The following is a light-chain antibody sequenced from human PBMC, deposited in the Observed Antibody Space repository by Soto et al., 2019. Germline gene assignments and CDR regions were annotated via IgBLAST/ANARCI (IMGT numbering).Light chain of an antibody. CDR3: QQYKHWPRT. CDR2: GAS. CDR1: QSVDNN. V-gene: IGKV3-15*01. J-gene: IGKJ1*01. Sequence: EVVMTQSPATLSVSPGERATLSCRASQSVDNNLVWYQQKPGQAPRLLIYGASTRATGIPGRFSGSGFGTEFTLAISSLQSEDFAVYYCQQYKHWPRTFGQGTKVEIK.